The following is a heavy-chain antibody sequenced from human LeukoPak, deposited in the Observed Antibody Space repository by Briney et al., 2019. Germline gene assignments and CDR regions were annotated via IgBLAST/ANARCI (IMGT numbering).Heavy chain of an antibody. V-gene: IGHV3-66*01. J-gene: IGHJ4*02. CDR1: GFTFNDFA. Sequence: GGSLRLSCAASGFTFNDFAMHWVRQAPGKGLEWVSVIYSGGSTYYADSVKGRFTISRDNSKNTLYLQMDSLRVEDTAVYYCARDRGSMYRGSYPGYSDFWGQGTLVTVSS. D-gene: IGHD3-16*02. CDR3: ARDRGSMYRGSYPGYSDF. CDR2: IYSGGST.